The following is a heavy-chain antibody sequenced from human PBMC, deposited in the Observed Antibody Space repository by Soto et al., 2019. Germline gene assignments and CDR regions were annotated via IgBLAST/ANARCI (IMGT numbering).Heavy chain of an antibody. CDR3: ARVRPPITIFGVVIKTNYPPDYYGMDV. CDR1: GYAFTSYG. Sequence: ASVKVSWKAAGYAFTSYGISWVRQAPGQGLEWMGWISAYNGNTNYAQKLQGRVTMTTDTSTSTAYMELRSLRSDDTAVYYCARVRPPITIFGVVIKTNYPPDYYGMDVWGQGTTVTVSS. J-gene: IGHJ6*02. V-gene: IGHV1-18*01. D-gene: IGHD3-3*01. CDR2: ISAYNGNT.